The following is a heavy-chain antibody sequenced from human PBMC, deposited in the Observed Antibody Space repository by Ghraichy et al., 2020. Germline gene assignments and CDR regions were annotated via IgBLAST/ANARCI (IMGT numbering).Heavy chain of an antibody. V-gene: IGHV3-21*01. J-gene: IGHJ3*02. CDR1: GFTFSSYS. CDR2: ISSSSSYI. CDR3: ARDFYYGSGSPGGAFDI. Sequence: GGSLRLSCAASGFTFSSYSMNWVRQAPGKGLEWVSSISSSSSYIYYADSVKGRFTISRDNAKNSLYLQMNNLRAEDTAVYYCARDFYYGSGSPGGAFDIWGQGTMVTVSS. D-gene: IGHD3-10*01.